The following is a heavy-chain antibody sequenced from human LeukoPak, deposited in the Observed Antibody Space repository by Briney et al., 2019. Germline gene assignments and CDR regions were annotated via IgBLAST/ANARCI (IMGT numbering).Heavy chain of an antibody. CDR2: IIPIFGTA. Sequence: ASVKVSCKASGGTFSSYAISWVRQAPGQGLEWMGGIIPIFGTANYAQKFQGRVTMTEDTSTDTAYMELSSLRSEDTAVYYCATGLERVVVAATPFDYWGQGTLVTVSS. CDR1: GGTFSSYA. D-gene: IGHD2-15*01. J-gene: IGHJ4*02. V-gene: IGHV1-69*06. CDR3: ATGLERVVVAATPFDY.